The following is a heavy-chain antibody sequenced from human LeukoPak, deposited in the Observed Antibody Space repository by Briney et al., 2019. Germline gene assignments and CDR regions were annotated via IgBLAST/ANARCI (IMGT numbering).Heavy chain of an antibody. D-gene: IGHD3-3*01. CDR3: ARPRYDFWSGYSTGYYYMDV. V-gene: IGHV1-8*01. J-gene: IGHJ6*03. Sequence: ASVKVSCKASGYTFTSYDINWVRQATGQGLEWMGWMNPNSGNTGYAQKFQGRVTMTRNTSISTAYVELSSLRSEDTAVYYCARPRYDFWSGYSTGYYYMDVWGKGTTVTVSS. CDR1: GYTFTSYD. CDR2: MNPNSGNT.